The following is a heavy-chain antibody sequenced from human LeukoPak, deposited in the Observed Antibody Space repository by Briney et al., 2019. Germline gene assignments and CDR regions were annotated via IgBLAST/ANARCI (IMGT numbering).Heavy chain of an antibody. CDR3: ARHWGSRGAFDI. CDR2: IYYSGST. J-gene: IGHJ3*02. V-gene: IGHV4-61*08. Sequence: SQTLSLTCTVSGGSISSGGFYWSWIRQPPGKGLEWIGYIYYSGSTNYNPSLESRVTISVDTSKNQFSLNLSSVTAADTAVYYCARHWGSRGAFDIWGQGTMVTVSS. D-gene: IGHD7-27*01. CDR1: GGSISSGGFY.